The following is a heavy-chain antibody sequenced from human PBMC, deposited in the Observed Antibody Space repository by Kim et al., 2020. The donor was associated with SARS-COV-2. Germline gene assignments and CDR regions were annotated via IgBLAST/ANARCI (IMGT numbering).Heavy chain of an antibody. J-gene: IGHJ4*02. Sequence: GGSLRLSCAASGFTFTDYNMNWVRQTPEKGLQWLSYINVGSAVIHYADSVKGRFTVSRDNAKNSVYLQMNSLKDEDTAVYYCARAGSYYSIDYWGQGALVTVSS. CDR1: GFTFTDYN. D-gene: IGHD3-22*01. V-gene: IGHV3-48*02. CDR3: ARAGSYYSIDY. CDR2: INVGSAVI.